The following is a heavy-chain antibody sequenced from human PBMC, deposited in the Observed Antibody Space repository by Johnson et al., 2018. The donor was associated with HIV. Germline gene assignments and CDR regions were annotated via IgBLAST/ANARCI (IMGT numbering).Heavy chain of an antibody. CDR1: GFMFSDYY. Sequence: QVQLVESGGGLVKPGGSLRLSCAASGFMFSDYYMSWIRQAPGKGLEWVSYIINSGSTINYADSVKGRFTVSRDNAKNSLFLQMNSLRAADTAVYYCARDGPYYDSSGYYYGTVFYAFDIWGQGTMVTVSS. CDR3: ARDGPYYDSSGYYYGTVFYAFDI. J-gene: IGHJ3*02. V-gene: IGHV3-11*04. CDR2: IINSGSTI. D-gene: IGHD3-22*01.